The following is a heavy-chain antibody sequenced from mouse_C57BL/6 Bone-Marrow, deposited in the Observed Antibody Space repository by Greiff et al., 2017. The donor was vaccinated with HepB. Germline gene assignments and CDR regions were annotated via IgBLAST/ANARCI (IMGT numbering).Heavy chain of an antibody. Sequence: QVQLQQSGAELMKPGASVKLSCKATGYTFTGYWIEWVKQRPGHGLEWIGEILPGSGSTNYNEKFKGKATFTADTSSNTAYMQLSSLTTEDSAIYYCARWMFYDGYYEAWFAYWGQGTLVTVSA. J-gene: IGHJ3*01. CDR1: GYTFTGYW. CDR2: ILPGSGST. D-gene: IGHD2-3*01. V-gene: IGHV1-9*01. CDR3: ARWMFYDGYYEAWFAY.